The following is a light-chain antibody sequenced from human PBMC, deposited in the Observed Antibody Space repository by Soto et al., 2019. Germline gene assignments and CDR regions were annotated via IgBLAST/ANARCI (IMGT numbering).Light chain of an antibody. J-gene: IGLJ1*01. CDR2: EVS. CDR3: SSYTSSSTPV. CDR1: SRAVGTYTL. V-gene: IGLV2-14*02. Sequence: QSALTQPASVSGSPGQSITISCTGASRAVGTYTLVSWYQQYPGKAPKLMIYEVSNRPSGVSNRFSGSKSGNTASLTISGLQAEDEADYYCSSYTSSSTPVFGTGTKLTVL.